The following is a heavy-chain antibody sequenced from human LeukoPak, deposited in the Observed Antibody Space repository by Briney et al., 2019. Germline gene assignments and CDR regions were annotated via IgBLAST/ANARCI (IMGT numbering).Heavy chain of an antibody. CDR1: GGSISSYY. Sequence: SETLSLTCTVSGGSISSYYWSWIRQPPGKGLEWIGYIYTSGSTNYNPSLKSRVTISVDTSKNQFSLKLSSVTAADTAVYYCARGKMNDWDAFDIWGQGTMVTVSS. CDR2: IYTSGST. D-gene: IGHD2-21*01. CDR3: ARGKMNDWDAFDI. V-gene: IGHV4-4*09. J-gene: IGHJ3*02.